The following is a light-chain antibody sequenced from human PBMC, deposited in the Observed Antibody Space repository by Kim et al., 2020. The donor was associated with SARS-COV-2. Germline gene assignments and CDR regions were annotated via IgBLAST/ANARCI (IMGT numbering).Light chain of an antibody. CDR2: GAS. Sequence: EIVMTQSPATLSVSPGERATLSCRASQNVNNNLAWYQQKPGQAPRLLLYGASTRATGIPARFSGSGSATESTLTISSLQSEDFAVYYCQQYNNWQFTFGPGAKVDIK. CDR3: QQYNNWQFT. V-gene: IGKV3-15*01. CDR1: QNVNNN. J-gene: IGKJ3*01.